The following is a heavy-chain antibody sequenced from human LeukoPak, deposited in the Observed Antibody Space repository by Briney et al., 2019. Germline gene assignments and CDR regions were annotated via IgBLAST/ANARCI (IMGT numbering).Heavy chain of an antibody. V-gene: IGHV4-30-2*01. CDR2: IYHSGST. CDR1: GVSISSGGYY. Sequence: SQTLSLTCTVSGVSISSGGYYWSWIRQPPGKGLEWIGYIYHSGSTYYNPSLKSRVTISVDTSKNQFSLKLSSVTAADTAVYYCARERPDYVNAFDIWGQGTMVTVSS. D-gene: IGHD4-17*01. CDR3: ARERPDYVNAFDI. J-gene: IGHJ3*02.